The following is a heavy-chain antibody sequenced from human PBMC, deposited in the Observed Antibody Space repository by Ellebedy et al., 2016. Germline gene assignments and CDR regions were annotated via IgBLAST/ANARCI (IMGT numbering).Heavy chain of an antibody. D-gene: IGHD6-13*01. Sequence: SETLSLTXTVSGGSISSGSYYWSWIRQPAGKGLEWIGRIYTSGSTNYNPSLKSRVTMSVDTSKNQFSLKLSSVTAADTAVYYCARNRGDSSSWYGWFDPWGQGTLVTVSS. CDR3: ARNRGDSSSWYGWFDP. CDR1: GGSISSGSYY. J-gene: IGHJ5*02. V-gene: IGHV4-61*02. CDR2: IYTSGST.